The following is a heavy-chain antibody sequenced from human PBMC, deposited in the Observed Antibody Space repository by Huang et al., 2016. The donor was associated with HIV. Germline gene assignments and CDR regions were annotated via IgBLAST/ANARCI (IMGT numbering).Heavy chain of an antibody. Sequence: QVQLVQSGSELKKPGASVKVSCKASGYTFSRYAMNWVRQAPGQGLEWMGWINTNTWNPTYAQGFTGRFVFSLDTSVSTAYLQISSLKAEDTAVYYCARENNYYDSSGYWSSDAFDIWGQGTMVTVSS. D-gene: IGHD3-22*01. CDR1: GYTFSRYA. J-gene: IGHJ3*02. CDR3: ARENNYYDSSGYWSSDAFDI. CDR2: INTNTWNP. V-gene: IGHV7-4-1*02.